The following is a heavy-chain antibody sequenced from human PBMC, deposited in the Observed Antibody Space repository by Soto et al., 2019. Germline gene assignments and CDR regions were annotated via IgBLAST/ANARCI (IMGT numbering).Heavy chain of an antibody. Sequence: WGSLRLSCAASGFTFISYGIHFFRHSPCKGLEWVAFIWHDGGNKFYAESVKGRFTISRDNSKNTLYLQMTSLSAEDTAMYYCARDGDVNTGFGKDYWGQGTLVTVSS. V-gene: IGHV3-33*01. D-gene: IGHD3-16*01. CDR1: GFTFISYG. CDR3: ARDGDVNTGFGKDY. CDR2: IWHDGGNK. J-gene: IGHJ4*02.